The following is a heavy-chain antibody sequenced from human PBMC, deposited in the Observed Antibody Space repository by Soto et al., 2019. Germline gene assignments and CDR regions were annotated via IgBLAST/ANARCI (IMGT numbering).Heavy chain of an antibody. CDR1: GFTFSSYG. CDR3: AKEGGLSGSYYISSSYYFYY. V-gene: IGHV3-30*18. CDR2: ISYDGSNT. D-gene: IGHD1-26*01. Sequence: QVQLVESGGGVVQPGRSLRLSCVASGFTFSSYGMHWVRQAPGKGLEWVAIISYDGSNTYYADYVKGRFTISRDNCKNTLYLQMNSLRAEETSVYYCAKEGGLSGSYYISSSYYFYYWGQGTLVTVSS. J-gene: IGHJ4*02.